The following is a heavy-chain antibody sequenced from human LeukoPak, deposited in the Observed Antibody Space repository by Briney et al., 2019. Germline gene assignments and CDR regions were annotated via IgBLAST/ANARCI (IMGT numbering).Heavy chain of an antibody. CDR3: ARDQIGYSSTSCCPLDY. D-gene: IGHD2-2*01. J-gene: IGHJ4*02. Sequence: SETLSLTCTVSGGSISSSSYYWGWIRQPPGKGLEWIGSIYYSGSTYYNPSLKSRVTISVDTSKNQFSLKLSSVTAADTAVYYCARDQIGYSSTSCCPLDYWGQGTLVTVSS. CDR1: GGSISSSSYY. V-gene: IGHV4-39*07. CDR2: IYYSGST.